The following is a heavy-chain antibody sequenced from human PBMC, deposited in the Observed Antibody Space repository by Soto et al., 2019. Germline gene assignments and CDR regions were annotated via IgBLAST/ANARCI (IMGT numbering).Heavy chain of an antibody. V-gene: IGHV3-30*04. CDR1: GFTFSRYP. CDR2: VSHDGSNI. Sequence: GGSLRLSCAAFGFTFSRYPMHWVRQAPGKGLEWVAGVSHDGSNIQYADSVKGRLTVSRDDSKSTLYLQMNNLGAEDTAEYFCAREEPHPAPLVFWGQGTLVTVSS. J-gene: IGHJ4*02. CDR3: AREEPHPAPLVF.